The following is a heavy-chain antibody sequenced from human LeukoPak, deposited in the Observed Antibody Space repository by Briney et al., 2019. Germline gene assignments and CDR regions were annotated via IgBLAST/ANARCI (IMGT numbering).Heavy chain of an antibody. J-gene: IGHJ3*02. V-gene: IGHV3-30*07. CDR1: GFTFSSYA. Sequence: GGSLRLSCAASGFTFSSYAMHWVRQAPGKGLEWVAVISYDGSNKYYADSVKGRFTISRDNSKNTLYLQMNSLRAEDTAVYYCATGKIVVVSTSIPNVGAFDIGGQGTMVTVSS. CDR2: ISYDGSNK. D-gene: IGHD3-22*01. CDR3: ATGKIVVVSTSIPNVGAFDI.